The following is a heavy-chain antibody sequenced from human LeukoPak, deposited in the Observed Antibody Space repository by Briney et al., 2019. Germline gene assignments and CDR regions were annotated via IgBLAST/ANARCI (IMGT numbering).Heavy chain of an antibody. D-gene: IGHD4-23*01. CDR2: ISVGGGRA. V-gene: IGHV3-23*01. J-gene: IGHJ4*02. Sequence: RGSLRLSCAASVFTFSSSAMSGVPQAPGKGLECVSAISVGGGRAHYTHSARGRFTLSRDNFKNTLYLQMSSLRAEDTGVYYCAKGRLRWPTDLDYWGQGTLVTVSS. CDR3: AKGRLRWPTDLDY. CDR1: VFTFSSSA.